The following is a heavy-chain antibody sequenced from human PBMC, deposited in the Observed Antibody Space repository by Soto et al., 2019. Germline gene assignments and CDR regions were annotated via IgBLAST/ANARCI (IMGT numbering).Heavy chain of an antibody. CDR1: GGSFSGYY. CDR2: INHSGST. Sequence: SETLSLTCAVYGGSFSGYYWSLIRQPPGKGLEWIGEINHSGSTNYNPSLKSRVTISVDTSKNQFSLKLSSVTAADTAVYYCASASGIAVAGTNWFDPWGQGTLVTVSS. J-gene: IGHJ5*02. CDR3: ASASGIAVAGTNWFDP. V-gene: IGHV4-34*01. D-gene: IGHD6-19*01.